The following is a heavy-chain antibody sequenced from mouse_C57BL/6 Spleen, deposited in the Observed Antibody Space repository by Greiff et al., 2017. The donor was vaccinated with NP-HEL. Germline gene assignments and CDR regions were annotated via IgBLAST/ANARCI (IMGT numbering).Heavy chain of an antibody. Sequence: EVQLQQSGPELVKPGASVKIPCKASGYTFTDYNMDWVKQSHGKSLEWIGDINPNNGGTIYNQKFKGKATLTVDKSSSTAYMELRSLTSEDTAVYYCAREDYGLYFDVWGTGTTVTVSS. CDR3: AREDYGLYFDV. V-gene: IGHV1-18*01. CDR1: GYTFTDYN. CDR2: INPNNGGT. D-gene: IGHD1-1*01. J-gene: IGHJ1*03.